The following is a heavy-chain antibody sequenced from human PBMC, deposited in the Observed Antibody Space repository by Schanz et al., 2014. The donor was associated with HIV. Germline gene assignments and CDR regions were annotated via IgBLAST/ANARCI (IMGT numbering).Heavy chain of an antibody. CDR1: GGSISSYY. CDR3: ARVPPPSKGLPWGDYYYGLDV. J-gene: IGHJ6*02. Sequence: QVQVQESGPGLVKPSETLSLICTVSGGSISSYYWSWIRQPPGKGLEWIGNMYYSGSTNYNPSLKSRVTISVDTSKNQFSLKLTSVTAADTAVYYCARVPPPSKGLPWGDYYYGLDVWGQGTSVTVSS. D-gene: IGHD3-16*01. V-gene: IGHV4-59*01. CDR2: MYYSGST.